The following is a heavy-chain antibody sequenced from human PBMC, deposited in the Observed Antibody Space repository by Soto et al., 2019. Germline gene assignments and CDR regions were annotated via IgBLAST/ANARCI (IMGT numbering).Heavy chain of an antibody. CDR1: GFTFSSYW. V-gene: IGHV3-74*01. Sequence: EVHLVESGGGLVQPGGSLRLSCVASGFTFSSYWMHWVRQAPGKGLVWVSSISNDGSSIYADPVKGRFTISRDNAKNTLYLQINSLRAEDTAVYYCARLPNKSPQNWGQGTLVIVSP. CDR2: ISNDGSS. CDR3: ARLPNKSPQN. J-gene: IGHJ1*01.